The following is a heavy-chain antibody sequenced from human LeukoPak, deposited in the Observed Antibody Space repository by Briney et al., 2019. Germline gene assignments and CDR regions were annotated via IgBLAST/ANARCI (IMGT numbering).Heavy chain of an antibody. V-gene: IGHV3-23*01. CDR2: ICGNGYNT. J-gene: IGHJ4*02. D-gene: IGHD3-10*01. CDR1: GFTLGSYA. CDR3: AKGVRLWFAFYFDY. Sequence: GGSLRLSCAGSGFTLGSYAMSWVRQAPGKGLEWVSAICGNGYNTYYADSVKGRFTISSESSGNTLYLQMHNLRAEDTAVYYCAKGVRLWFAFYFDYWGQGTLVTVSS.